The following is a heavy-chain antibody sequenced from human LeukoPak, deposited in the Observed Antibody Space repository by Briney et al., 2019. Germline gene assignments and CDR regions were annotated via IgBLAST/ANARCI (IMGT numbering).Heavy chain of an antibody. V-gene: IGHV1-2*04. D-gene: IGHD3-22*01. CDR1: GYTFTGYY. J-gene: IGHJ4*03. CDR3: AREFVYDSSGPFDY. Sequence: ASVKVSCKASGYTFTGYYMHWVRQAPGQGLEWMGWINPNSGGTNYAQKFQGWVTMTRDTSISTAYMELSRLRSDDTAVYYCAREFVYDSSGPFDYWGQGTTVTVSS. CDR2: INPNSGGT.